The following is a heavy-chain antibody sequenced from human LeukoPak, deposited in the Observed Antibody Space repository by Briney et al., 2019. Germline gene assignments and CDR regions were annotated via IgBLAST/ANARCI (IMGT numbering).Heavy chain of an antibody. CDR1: GGSISSSSYY. J-gene: IGHJ3*02. CDR3: ARAPGGYGSGSRGAFDI. Sequence: PSETLPLTCTVSGGSISSSSYYWGWIRQPPGKGLEWIGSIYYSGSTYYNPSLKSRVTISVDTSKNQFSLKLSSVTAADTAVYYCARAPGGYGSGSRGAFDIWGQGTIVTVSS. D-gene: IGHD3-10*01. V-gene: IGHV4-39*07. CDR2: IYYSGST.